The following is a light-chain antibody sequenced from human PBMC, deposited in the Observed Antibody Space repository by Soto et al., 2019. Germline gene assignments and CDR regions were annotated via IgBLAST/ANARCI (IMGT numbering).Light chain of an antibody. CDR1: NIGSKT. J-gene: IGLJ3*02. CDR2: YDK. CDR3: QVWDGTSNHRV. V-gene: IGLV3-21*04. Sequence: SYVLTQPPSVSVAPGKTAIITCGGDNIGSKTVHWYQQWPGQAPVLVIHYDKDPPSGIPERFSGSNSGNTATLTVSKVEAGDEAAYYCQVWDGTSNHRVFGGGTKLTVL.